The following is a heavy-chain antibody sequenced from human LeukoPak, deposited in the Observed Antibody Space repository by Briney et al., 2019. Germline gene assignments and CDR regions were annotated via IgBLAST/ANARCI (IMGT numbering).Heavy chain of an antibody. Sequence: SETLSLTCTVSGGSMTNYYWNWIRQPPGKGLEWIEYISASGTTNYNPSLMSRVTISVDTSKNQFSLKLSSVTAADTAVYYCARGLRYYYYYMDVWGKGTTVTVSS. J-gene: IGHJ6*03. CDR1: GGSMTNYY. CDR2: ISASGTT. CDR3: ARGLRYYYYYMDV. V-gene: IGHV4-4*09.